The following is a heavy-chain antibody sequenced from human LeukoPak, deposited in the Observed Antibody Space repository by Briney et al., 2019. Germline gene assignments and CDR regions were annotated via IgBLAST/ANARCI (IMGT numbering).Heavy chain of an antibody. J-gene: IGHJ3*02. CDR2: ISAYNGNT. CDR1: GYTFTSYG. Sequence: ASVKVSCKASGYTFTSYGISWVRQAPGQGLEWMGWISAYNGNTNYAQKLRGRVTMTTDTSTSTAYMELRSLRSDDTAVYYCARISGVLRFLEWLIIGDAFDIWGQGTMVTVSS. CDR3: ARISGVLRFLEWLIIGDAFDI. D-gene: IGHD3-3*01. V-gene: IGHV1-18*01.